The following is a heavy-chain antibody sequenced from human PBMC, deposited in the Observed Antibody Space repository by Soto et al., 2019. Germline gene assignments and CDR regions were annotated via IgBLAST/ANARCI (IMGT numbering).Heavy chain of an antibody. J-gene: IGHJ5*02. CDR3: ARVLIVVVPAATGWWFDP. V-gene: IGHV4-4*02. Sequence: SETLSLTWNVSGGSITYIYCWRWVRQPPGKGLEWIGEIYYSGSTNYNPSLKSRVTISVDKSKNQFSLKLSSVTAADTAVYYCARVLIVVVPAATGWWFDPWGQGTLVTVS. D-gene: IGHD2-2*01. CDR1: GGSITYIYC. CDR2: IYYSGST.